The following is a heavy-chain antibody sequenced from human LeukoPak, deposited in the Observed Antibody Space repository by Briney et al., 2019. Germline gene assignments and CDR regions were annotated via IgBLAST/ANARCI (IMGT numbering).Heavy chain of an antibody. CDR2: ITGSGGNT. V-gene: IGHV3-23*01. CDR3: ARVVDHDYGDYYLDY. J-gene: IGHJ4*02. Sequence: PGGSLRLSCAASGFTFSSYGMSWVRQAPGKGREWVSPITGSGGNTYYADSVKGRFTISRDNSKNTVYLQMNSLRAEDTAVYYCARVVDHDYGDYYLDYWGQGTLVTVSS. D-gene: IGHD4-17*01. CDR1: GFTFSSYG.